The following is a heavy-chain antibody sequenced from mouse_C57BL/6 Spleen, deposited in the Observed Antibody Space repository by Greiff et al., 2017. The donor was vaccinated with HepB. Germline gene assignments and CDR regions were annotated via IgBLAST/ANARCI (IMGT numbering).Heavy chain of an antibody. V-gene: IGHV1-42*01. J-gene: IGHJ2*01. Sequence: EVQLQQSGPELVKPGASVKISCKASGYSFTGYYMNWVKQSPEKSLEWIGEINPSTGGTTYNQKFKAKATLTVDKSSSTAYMQLKSLTSEDSAVYYCARLYGSSPFDYWGQGTTLTVSS. CDR1: GYSFTGYY. D-gene: IGHD1-1*01. CDR3: ARLYGSSPFDY. CDR2: INPSTGGT.